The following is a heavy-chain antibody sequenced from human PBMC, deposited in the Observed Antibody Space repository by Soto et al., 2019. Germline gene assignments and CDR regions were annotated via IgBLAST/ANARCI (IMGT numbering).Heavy chain of an antibody. D-gene: IGHD6-13*01. CDR3: TRIPQQLVRDPLCDY. CDR1: GFTFGDYA. Sequence: GGSLRLSCTASGFTFGDYAMSWFRQAPGKGLEWVGFIRSKAYGGTTEYAASVKGRFTISRDDSKSIAYLQMNSLKTEDTAVYYCTRIPQQLVRDPLCDYWGQGTLVTVSS. J-gene: IGHJ4*02. V-gene: IGHV3-49*03. CDR2: IRSKAYGGTT.